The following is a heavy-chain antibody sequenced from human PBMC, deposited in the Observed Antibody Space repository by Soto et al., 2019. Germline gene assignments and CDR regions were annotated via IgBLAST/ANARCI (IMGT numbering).Heavy chain of an antibody. CDR1: GFTFSSYG. Sequence: QVQLVESGGGVVQPGRSLRLSCAASGFTFSSYGMHWVRQAPGKGLEWVAVISYDGSNKYYADSVKGRFTISRDNSKNTLYLQMNSLRAEDTTVYYCAKDPRDSSGWSEFDYWGQGTLVTVSS. J-gene: IGHJ4*02. V-gene: IGHV3-30*18. CDR3: AKDPRDSSGWSEFDY. CDR2: ISYDGSNK. D-gene: IGHD6-19*01.